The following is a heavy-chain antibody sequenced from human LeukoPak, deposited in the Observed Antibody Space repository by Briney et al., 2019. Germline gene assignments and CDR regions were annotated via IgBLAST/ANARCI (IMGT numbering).Heavy chain of an antibody. Sequence: GESLKISCKGSGYTFTSYRIGWVRQMPGKGLEWMGIIYPGDSDTRYSPSFQGQVTISADKSISTAYLQWSSLKASDTAMYYCARHKGIGYNSGSYSTFDYWGQGTLVTVSS. CDR3: ARHKGIGYNSGSYSTFDY. D-gene: IGHD3-10*01. CDR2: IYPGDSDT. CDR1: GYTFTSYR. J-gene: IGHJ4*02. V-gene: IGHV5-51*01.